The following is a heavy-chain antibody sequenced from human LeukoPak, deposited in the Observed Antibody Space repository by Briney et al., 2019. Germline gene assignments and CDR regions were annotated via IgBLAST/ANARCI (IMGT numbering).Heavy chain of an antibody. D-gene: IGHD3-10*01. CDR3: ARGGVGAFDI. J-gene: IGHJ3*02. CDR1: GFTVNNNY. Sequence: PGGSLRLSCAVSGFTVNNNYMTWVRQTREKGLEWVSIIYSDGSTYYADSVKGRFTISRHNSKNTLYLQMNSLRAEDTAMYYCARGGVGAFDIWGQGTMVTVSS. V-gene: IGHV3-53*04. CDR2: IYSDGST.